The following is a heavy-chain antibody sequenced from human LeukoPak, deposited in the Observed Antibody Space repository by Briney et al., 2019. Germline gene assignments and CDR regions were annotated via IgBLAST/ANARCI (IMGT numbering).Heavy chain of an antibody. CDR1: GYSFTSYW. J-gene: IGHJ4*02. CDR3: ARGYCSGGSCYSAPLDY. Sequence: GESLKISCKGSGYSFTSYWIGWVRQMPGKGLEWMGIIYPGDSGTRYSPSFQGQVTISADKSISTAYLQWSSLKASDTAMYYCARGYCSGGSCYSAPLDYWGQGTLVTVSS. CDR2: IYPGDSGT. D-gene: IGHD2-15*01. V-gene: IGHV5-51*01.